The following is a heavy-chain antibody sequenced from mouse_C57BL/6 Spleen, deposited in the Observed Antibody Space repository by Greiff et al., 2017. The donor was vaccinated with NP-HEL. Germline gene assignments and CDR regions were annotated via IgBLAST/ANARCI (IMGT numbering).Heavy chain of an antibody. J-gene: IGHJ1*03. D-gene: IGHD4-1*01. V-gene: IGHV1-69*01. CDR1: GYTFTSYW. CDR3: ARFGESAGTGWYFDV. Sequence: VQLQQPGAELVMPGASVKLSCKASGYTFTSYWMHWVKQRPGQGLEWIGEIDPSDSYTNYNQKFKGKSTLTVDKSSSTAYMQLSSLTSEESAVYYCARFGESAGTGWYFDVWGKGTTVTVSS. CDR2: IDPSDSYT.